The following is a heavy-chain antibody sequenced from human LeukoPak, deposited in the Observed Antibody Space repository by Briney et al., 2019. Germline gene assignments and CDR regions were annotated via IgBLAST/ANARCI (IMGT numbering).Heavy chain of an antibody. CDR3: ARTARTSDF. CDR2: VSGSGATT. CDR1: GFTFSSYV. V-gene: IGHV3-23*01. Sequence: GGSLRLSCATSGFTFSSYVMSWVRQAPGKGLEWVSAVSGSGATTSYADSVKGRFTISRDNARNSLYLQMNSLRVEDTAVYYCARTARTSDFRGQGTLVTVSP. J-gene: IGHJ4*02. D-gene: IGHD1-1*01.